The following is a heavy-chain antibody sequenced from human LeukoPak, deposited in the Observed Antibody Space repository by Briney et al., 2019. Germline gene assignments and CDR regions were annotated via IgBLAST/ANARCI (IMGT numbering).Heavy chain of an antibody. CDR2: ISAYNGNT. D-gene: IGHD6-13*01. CDR1: GYTFTSYG. J-gene: IGHJ4*02. V-gene: IGHV1-18*04. CDR3: ARDRGIAAAGTLGY. Sequence: GASVKVSFKASGYTFTSYGISWVRQAPGQGLEWMGWISAYNGNTNYAQKLQGRVTMTTDTSTSTAYMELRSLRSDDTAVYYCARDRGIAAAGTLGYWGQGTLVTVSS.